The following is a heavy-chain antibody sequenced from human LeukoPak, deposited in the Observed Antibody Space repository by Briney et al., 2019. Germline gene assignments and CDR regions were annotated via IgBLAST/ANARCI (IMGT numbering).Heavy chain of an antibody. J-gene: IGHJ5*02. CDR3: ARGGDDPWFDP. CDR2: IIPILGIA. CDR1: GGTFSSYA. Sequence: GASVKVSCTASGGTFSSYAISWVRQAPGQGLEWMGRIIPILGIANYAQKFQGRVTITADKSTSTAYMELSSLRSEDTAVYYCARGGDDPWFDPWGQGTLVTVSS. V-gene: IGHV1-69*04. D-gene: IGHD1-1*01.